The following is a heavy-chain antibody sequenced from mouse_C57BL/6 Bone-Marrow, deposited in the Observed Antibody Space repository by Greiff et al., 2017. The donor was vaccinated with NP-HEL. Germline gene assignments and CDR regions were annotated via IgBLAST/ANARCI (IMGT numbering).Heavy chain of an antibody. CDR3: ARQGDYYYAMDY. J-gene: IGHJ4*01. Sequence: EVHLVESGGGLVKPGGSLKLSCAASGFTFSSYTMSWVRQTPEKRLEWVATISGGGGNTYYPDSVKGRFTISRDNAKNTLYLQMSSLRSEDTALYYCARQGDYYYAMDYWGQGTSVTVTA. CDR1: GFTFSSYT. CDR2: ISGGGGNT. V-gene: IGHV5-9*01.